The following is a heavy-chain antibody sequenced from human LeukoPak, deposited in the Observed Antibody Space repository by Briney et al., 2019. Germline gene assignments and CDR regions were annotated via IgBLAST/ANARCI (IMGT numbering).Heavy chain of an antibody. CDR1: GFTVSSNY. D-gene: IGHD1-26*01. V-gene: IGHV3-53*01. Sequence: GGSLRLSCAASGFTVSSNYMSWVRQAPGKGLEWVSVIYSGGGTYYADSVKGRFTISRDNSKNTLYLQMNSLRAEDTAVYYCARLDYSGSFYFDYWGQGTLVTVSS. J-gene: IGHJ4*02. CDR2: IYSGGGT. CDR3: ARLDYSGSFYFDY.